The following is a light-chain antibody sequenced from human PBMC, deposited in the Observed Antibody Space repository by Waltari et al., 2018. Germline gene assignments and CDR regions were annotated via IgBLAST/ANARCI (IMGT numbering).Light chain of an antibody. CDR1: QSVSRA. CDR3: QHYVILPAT. CDR2: DAS. V-gene: IGKV3-20*01. Sequence: EIVLTQSPGTLSLSLGERATLSCRASQSVSRALAWYQQKPGQAPRLLIYDASTRATGIPDRFSGSGSGTDFSLTISRLEPDDFAVYYCQHYVILPATFGQGTTVEI. J-gene: IGKJ1*01.